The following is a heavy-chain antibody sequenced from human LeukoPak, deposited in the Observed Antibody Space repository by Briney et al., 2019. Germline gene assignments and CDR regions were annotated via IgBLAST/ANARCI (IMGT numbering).Heavy chain of an antibody. J-gene: IGHJ4*02. CDR1: GFSFRYFA. CDR3: TRDGGSFCDFDY. D-gene: IGHD1-26*01. CDR2: INTDGRIT. Sequence: GGSLRLSCVGSGFSFRYFAIHWVRQAPGKGLEYVSVINTDGRITYYADPVKGRFTISRDNSKNTVYLQMGSLRGDDMAVYYCTRDGGSFCDFDYWGQGALVTVSS. V-gene: IGHV3-64*02.